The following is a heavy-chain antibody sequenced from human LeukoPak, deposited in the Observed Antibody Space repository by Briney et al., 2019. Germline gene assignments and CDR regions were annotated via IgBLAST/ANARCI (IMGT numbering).Heavy chain of an antibody. CDR3: AKHVGYCSSNSCYFDY. D-gene: IGHD2-2*01. V-gene: IGHV3-66*04. CDR2: IYSVGTT. J-gene: IGHJ4*02. CDR1: AFTVSSSY. Sequence: PGGSLRLSCAASAFTVSSSYMNWVRQAPGRGLEWVSVIYSVGTTYYADSVKGRFTISRDNSKNTLYLQMNSLRAEDTAEYYCAKHVGYCSSNSCYFDYWGQGTLVTVSS.